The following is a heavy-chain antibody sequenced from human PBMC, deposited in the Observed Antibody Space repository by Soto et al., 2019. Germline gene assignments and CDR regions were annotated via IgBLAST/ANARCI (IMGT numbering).Heavy chain of an antibody. Sequence: QVQLQQWGAGLLKPSETLSLTCGVYGGSFSGYYWSWIRQPPGKGLEWIGEINHSGSIKYNPSLKSRVTRSVDTSKNQFSLKLSSVTAAETAVYYCARGAGSGWDYYYYGMDVWGQGTTVTVSS. CDR1: GGSFSGYY. V-gene: IGHV4-34*01. J-gene: IGHJ6*02. CDR3: ARGAGSGWDYYYYGMDV. D-gene: IGHD6-19*01. CDR2: INHSGSI.